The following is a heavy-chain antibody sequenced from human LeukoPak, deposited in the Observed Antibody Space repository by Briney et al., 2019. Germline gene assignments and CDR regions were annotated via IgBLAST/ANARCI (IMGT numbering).Heavy chain of an antibody. CDR2: FDPEDGET. V-gene: IGHV1-24*01. CDR3: ATLAIVVVPAAIRDNGMDV. CDR1: GYTLTELS. D-gene: IGHD2-2*02. J-gene: IGHJ6*02. Sequence: GASVKVSCKVSGYTLTELSMHWVRQAPGKGLEWMGGFDPEDGETIYAQKFQGRVTMTEDTSTDTAYMVLSSLRSEDTAVYYCATLAIVVVPAAIRDNGMDVWGQGTTVTVSS.